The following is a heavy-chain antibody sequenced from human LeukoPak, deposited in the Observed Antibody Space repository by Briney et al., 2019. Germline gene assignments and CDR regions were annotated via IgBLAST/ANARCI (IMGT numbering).Heavy chain of an antibody. CDR3: ASTAAAGQNWFDP. V-gene: IGHV3-11*01. CDR1: GFTFSDYY. CDR2: ISSSGSTI. D-gene: IGHD6-13*01. J-gene: IGHJ5*02. Sequence: PGGALRLSCAASGFTFSDYYMSWIRQAPGKGLGWVSYISSSGSTIYYADSVKGRFTISRDNAKNSLYLQMNSLRAEDTAVYYCASTAAAGQNWFDPWGQGTLVTVSS.